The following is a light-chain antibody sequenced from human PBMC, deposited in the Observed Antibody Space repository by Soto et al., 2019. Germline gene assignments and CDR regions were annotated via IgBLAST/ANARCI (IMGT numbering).Light chain of an antibody. CDR1: QAIKNY. CDR2: AAS. CDR3: LQHYGYPQT. V-gene: IGKV1-17*03. Sequence: DIQMTQSPSGMSASVGDRVTITCRASQAIKNYLAWFQQRPGEAPRRLIYAASNLRSGVPSRFSGSGFGTEFTLTISSLQPEDFATYYCLQHYGYPQTFGQGTKVEI. J-gene: IGKJ1*01.